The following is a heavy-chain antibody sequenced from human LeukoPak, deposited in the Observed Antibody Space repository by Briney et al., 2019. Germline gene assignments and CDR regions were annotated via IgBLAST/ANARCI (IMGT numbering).Heavy chain of an antibody. Sequence: SETLPLTCTVSGGSISSGGYYWSWIRQHPGKGLEWIGYIYYSGSTYYNPSLKSRVTISVDTSKNQFSLKLSSVTAADTAVYYCARGGYCSGGSCYLTWFDPWGQGTLVTVSS. CDR1: GGSISSGGYY. D-gene: IGHD2-15*01. CDR2: IYYSGST. CDR3: ARGGYCSGGSCYLTWFDP. J-gene: IGHJ5*02. V-gene: IGHV4-31*03.